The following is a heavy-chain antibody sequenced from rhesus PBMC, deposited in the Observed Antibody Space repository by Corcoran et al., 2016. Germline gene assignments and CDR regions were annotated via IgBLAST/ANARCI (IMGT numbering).Heavy chain of an antibody. Sequence: EVQLVQSEAEVTRPGESLKISCKSYGYSFTSYWITWVRPLPGEGREWMGAIDPSDSDARYSPSFQGQVTISVDKSISTAYLQWTRLKASDSATYYCAKDYSGSWNSGLDYWGQGVLVTVSS. J-gene: IGHJ4*01. D-gene: IGHD6-25*01. CDR1: GYSFTSYW. CDR2: IDPSDSDA. V-gene: IGHV5-2*01. CDR3: AKDYSGSWNSGLDY.